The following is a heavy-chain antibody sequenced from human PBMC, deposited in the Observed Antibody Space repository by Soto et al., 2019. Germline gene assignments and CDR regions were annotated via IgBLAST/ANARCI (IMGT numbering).Heavy chain of an antibody. J-gene: IGHJ4*02. Sequence: EVQLLESGGGLVQPGGSLRLFCAASGFTFSNYAMTWVRQAPGKGLEWVSTLTSGGGSYYGDTVRGRLTISSDNSKSTMYLQMNSLGAEDTAVYYFARSDKFNSHSSGWSSRFDYGGQGSLVTVSS. CDR3: ARSDKFNSHSSGWSSRFDY. CDR1: GFTFSNYA. D-gene: IGHD6-19*01. CDR2: LTSGGGS. V-gene: IGHV3-23*01.